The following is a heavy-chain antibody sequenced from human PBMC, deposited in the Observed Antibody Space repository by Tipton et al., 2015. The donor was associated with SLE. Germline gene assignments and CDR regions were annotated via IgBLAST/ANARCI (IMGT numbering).Heavy chain of an antibody. CDR3: ARRQWLAAPFDY. Sequence: TLSLTCTVSGDSISSGFFYWSWIRQPAGKGLEWIAHIYPSGSTNYNPSLKSRISISVDTSKNQFSLILSSVTAADTALYYCARRQWLAAPFDYWGQGTLVTVSS. D-gene: IGHD6-19*01. CDR2: IYPSGST. V-gene: IGHV4-61*09. J-gene: IGHJ4*02. CDR1: GDSISSGFFY.